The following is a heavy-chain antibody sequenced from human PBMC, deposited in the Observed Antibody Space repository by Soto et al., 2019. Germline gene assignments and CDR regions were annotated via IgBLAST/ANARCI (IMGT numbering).Heavy chain of an antibody. J-gene: IGHJ4*02. CDR3: ARRLDYSPAFDY. D-gene: IGHD2-21*01. CDR2: IYYSGST. V-gene: IGHV4-39*01. CDR1: GGSISSSSYY. Sequence: PSATLSLTCTVSGGSISSSSYYWGWIRQPPGKGLEWIGSIYYSGSTYYNPSLKSRVTISVDTSKNQFSLKLSSVTAADTAVYYCARRLDYSPAFDYWGQGTLVTVSS.